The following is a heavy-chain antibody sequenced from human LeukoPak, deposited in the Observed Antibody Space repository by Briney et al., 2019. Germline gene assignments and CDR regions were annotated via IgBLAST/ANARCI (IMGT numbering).Heavy chain of an antibody. D-gene: IGHD6-13*01. V-gene: IGHV6-1*01. CDR2: TYYRSKWYN. Sequence: SQTLSLTCAISGDSVSSNSAAWNWIRQSPSRGLEWLGRTYYRSKWYNDYAVSVKSRITINPDTSKNQFSLQLNSVTPEDTAVYYCARETSPEGSSWYYFDYWGQGTLVTVSS. CDR1: GDSVSSNSAA. J-gene: IGHJ4*02. CDR3: ARETSPEGSSWYYFDY.